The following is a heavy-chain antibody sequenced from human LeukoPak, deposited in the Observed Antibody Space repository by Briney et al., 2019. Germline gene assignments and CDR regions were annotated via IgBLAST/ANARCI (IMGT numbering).Heavy chain of an antibody. V-gene: IGHV1-69*05. CDR3: ARGPLRGFLIPNWFDP. D-gene: IGHD3-10*01. CDR2: IIPVFGTA. CDR1: GGTFSSYA. Sequence: GASVKVSCKASGGTFSSYAISWVRQAPGQGLEWMGGIIPVFGTANYAQKFQGRVTITTDESTSTAYMELSSLRSEDTAVYYCARGPLRGFLIPNWFDPWGQGTLVTVSS. J-gene: IGHJ5*02.